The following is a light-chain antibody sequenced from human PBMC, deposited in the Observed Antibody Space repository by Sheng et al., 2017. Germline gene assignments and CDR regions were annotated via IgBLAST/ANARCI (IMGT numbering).Light chain of an antibody. Sequence: IVLTQSPGTLSLSPGERATLSCRASPSVRSSFLAWYQQKPGQAPRLLISGASSRAIGIPXRFSGSGSGTDFTLTISRLEPEDSAVYYCQQYGSLPELTFGGGTKVEIK. CDR2: GAS. V-gene: IGKV3-20*01. CDR1: PSVRSSF. J-gene: IGKJ4*01. CDR3: QQYGSLPELT.